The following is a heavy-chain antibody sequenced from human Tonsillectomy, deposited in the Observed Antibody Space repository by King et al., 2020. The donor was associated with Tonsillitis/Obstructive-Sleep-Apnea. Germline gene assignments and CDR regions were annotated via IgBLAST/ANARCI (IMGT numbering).Heavy chain of an antibody. J-gene: IGHJ4*02. Sequence: VQLVESGGGLVQPGGSLRLSCSASGFTFSSYAMHWVRQAPGKGLEYVSAISSNGGSPYYADSVKGRFTISRDNSKNTLYLQMSSLRAEDTAVYYCVSLGYDILTGYYPVDYWGQGTLVTVSS. CDR1: GFTFSSYA. V-gene: IGHV3-64D*06. D-gene: IGHD3-9*01. CDR3: VSLGYDILTGYYPVDY. CDR2: ISSNGGSP.